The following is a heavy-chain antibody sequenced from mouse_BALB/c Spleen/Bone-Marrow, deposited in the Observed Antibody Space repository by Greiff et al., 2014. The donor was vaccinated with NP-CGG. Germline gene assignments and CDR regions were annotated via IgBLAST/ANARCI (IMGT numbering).Heavy chain of an antibody. CDR3: ARRGFITTVVEGYFDY. Sequence: EVQRVESGPELEKPGASVKISCKASGYSFTGYNMNWVKQSNGKSLEWIGNIDPYYGGTSYNQKFKGKATLTVDKSSSTAYMQLKSLTSEDSAVYYCARRGFITTVVEGYFDYWGQGSTLIVSS. CDR2: IDPYYGGT. D-gene: IGHD1-1*01. V-gene: IGHV1-39*01. J-gene: IGHJ2*01. CDR1: GYSFTGYN.